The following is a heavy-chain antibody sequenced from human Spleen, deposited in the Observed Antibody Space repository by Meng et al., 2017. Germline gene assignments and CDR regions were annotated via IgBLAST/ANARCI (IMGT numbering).Heavy chain of an antibody. CDR3: AMGWGSSRAFDF. J-gene: IGHJ4*02. CDR1: GFTFSSYA. V-gene: IGHV3-7*01. Sequence: GGSLRLSCAASGFTFSSYAMSWVRQAPGKGLEWVANIKQDGSEKYYVDSVKGRFTISRDNAKNSLYLQMNSLRAEDTALYYCAMGWGSSRAFDFWGQGTLVTVSS. D-gene: IGHD6-6*01. CDR2: IKQDGSEK.